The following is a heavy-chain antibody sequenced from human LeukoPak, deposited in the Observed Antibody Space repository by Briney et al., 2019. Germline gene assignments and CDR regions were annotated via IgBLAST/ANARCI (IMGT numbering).Heavy chain of an antibody. CDR2: ISYDGSNK. J-gene: IGHJ4*02. V-gene: IGHV3-30*18. D-gene: IGHD3-10*01. CDR3: AQDGFGSGGIDLLWFAN. CDR1: GFTFSNYG. Sequence: QPGGSLRLSCAASGFTFSNYGMHWVRQAPGKGLEWVAVISYDGSNKFYADSVKGRFTISSDSSKNTVYLQMNSLRVEDTAVYYCAQDGFGSGGIDLLWFANWGQGTQITVSP.